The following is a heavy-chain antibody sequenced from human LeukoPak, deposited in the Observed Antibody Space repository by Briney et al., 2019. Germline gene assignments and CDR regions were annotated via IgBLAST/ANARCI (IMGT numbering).Heavy chain of an antibody. J-gene: IGHJ6*03. V-gene: IGHV4-61*02. D-gene: IGHD2-15*01. CDR2: IYTSGST. Sequence: SETLSLTCTVSGGSFSSGSYYWRWIRQPAGKGLEWIGRIYTSGSTNYNPSLKSRVTISVDTSKNQFSLKLSSVTAADTAVYYCARGLPNCSGGSCYVSDYMDVWGKGTTVTISS. CDR3: ARGLPNCSGGSCYVSDYMDV. CDR1: GGSFSSGSYY.